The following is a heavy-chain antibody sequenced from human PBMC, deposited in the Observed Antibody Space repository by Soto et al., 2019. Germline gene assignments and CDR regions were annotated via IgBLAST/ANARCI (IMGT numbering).Heavy chain of an antibody. CDR2: IFYDGFNE. CDR3: XXXXXXXXXXSCXEL. V-gene: IGHV3-33*01. CDR1: GFTFRQYG. J-gene: IGHJ3*01. Sequence: QVQLVESGGGVVQPGTSLRLSCAASGFTFRQYGMHWVRQAPGKGLDWVAVIFYDGFNEYYADSVRGRFTISRDNSGNMVYLXMXXXXXXXXXXXXXXXXXXXXXXXSCXELWGQGTAVVVXS. D-gene: IGHD2-2*01.